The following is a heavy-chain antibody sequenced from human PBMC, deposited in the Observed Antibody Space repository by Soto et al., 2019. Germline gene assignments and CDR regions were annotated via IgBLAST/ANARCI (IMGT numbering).Heavy chain of an antibody. CDR3: ARGHKRWLHLVGGMDV. CDR2: ISSSSSTI. J-gene: IGHJ6*02. Sequence: PGGSLRLSCAASGFTFSSYSMNWVRQAPGKGLEWVSYISSSSSTIYYADSVKGRFTISRDNAKNSLYLQMNSLRDEDTAVYYCARGHKRWLHLVGGMDVWGQGTPVTVSS. V-gene: IGHV3-48*02. D-gene: IGHD5-12*01. CDR1: GFTFSSYS.